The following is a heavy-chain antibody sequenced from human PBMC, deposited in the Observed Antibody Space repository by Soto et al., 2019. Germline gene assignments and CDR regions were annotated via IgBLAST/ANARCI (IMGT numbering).Heavy chain of an antibody. Sequence: PGGSLRLSCPASGFSFTNAWMNWARQAPGRGLEWVGRIRGKTDGETTDYAAFVKGRFTISRDDSKNTVYLQMDSLKTEDTAVSYCATDDRGLVRAARGGFDPWGQGTLVTVAS. CDR2: IRGKTDGETT. V-gene: IGHV3-15*07. D-gene: IGHD2-2*01. J-gene: IGHJ5*02. CDR3: ATDDRGLVRAARGGFDP. CDR1: GFSFTNAW.